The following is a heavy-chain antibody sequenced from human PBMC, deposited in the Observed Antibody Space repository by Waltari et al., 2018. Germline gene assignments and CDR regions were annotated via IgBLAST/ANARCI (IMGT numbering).Heavy chain of an antibody. CDR2: IYHSGTT. J-gene: IGHJ2*01. V-gene: IGHV4-38-2*01. Sequence: QVQLQESGPGLGKPSETLSLTCAVSGYPISSGYYWGWIRQPPGKGLEWIGSIYHSGTTYYSPSLKSRVTISVDTSKNKFSMKVTSLTAADTAMYYCARGSFDSDSYFDVWGRGTLVSV. CDR3: ARGSFDSDSYFDV. CDR1: GYPISSGYY. D-gene: IGHD1-26*01.